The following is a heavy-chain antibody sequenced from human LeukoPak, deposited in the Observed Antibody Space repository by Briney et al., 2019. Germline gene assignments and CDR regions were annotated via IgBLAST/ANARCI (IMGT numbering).Heavy chain of an antibody. D-gene: IGHD4-23*01. CDR1: GYTFTSYG. V-gene: IGHV1-18*01. Sequence: ASVKVSCKASGYTFTSYGINWVRPAPGQGLEWMGWISAYNGNTNYAQKVQGRVTMTTDTSTSTAYMELRSLRSDDTAVYYCARAYGGNPFDYWGQGTLVTVSS. J-gene: IGHJ4*02. CDR2: ISAYNGNT. CDR3: ARAYGGNPFDY.